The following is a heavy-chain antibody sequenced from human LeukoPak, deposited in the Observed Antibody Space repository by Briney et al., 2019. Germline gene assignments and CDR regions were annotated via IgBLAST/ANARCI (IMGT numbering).Heavy chain of an antibody. D-gene: IGHD6-6*01. V-gene: IGHV3-7*01. CDR1: GFTFSSYW. J-gene: IGHJ6*03. CDR2: IKQDGSEK. CDR3: ERALGRSSSVYYYYYMDV. Sequence: PGGSLRLSCAASGFTFSSYWMSWVRQAPGKGLEWVANIKQDGSEKYYVDSVKGRFTISRDNAKNSLYLQMNSLRAEDTAVYSCERALGRSSSVYYYYYMDVWGKGTTVTVSS.